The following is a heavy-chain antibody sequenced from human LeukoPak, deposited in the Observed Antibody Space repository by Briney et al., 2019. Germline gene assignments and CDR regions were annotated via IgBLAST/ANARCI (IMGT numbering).Heavy chain of an antibody. CDR2: IWYDGSNK. Sequence: PGGSLRLSCAASGFTFSSYAMSWVRQAPGKGLEWVAVIWYDGSNKYYADSVKGRFTISRDNSKNTLYLQMNSLRAEDTAVYYCARGCSSTSCYGSLYFDYWGQGTLVTVSS. J-gene: IGHJ4*02. CDR1: GFTFSSYA. CDR3: ARGCSSTSCYGSLYFDY. D-gene: IGHD2-2*01. V-gene: IGHV3-33*08.